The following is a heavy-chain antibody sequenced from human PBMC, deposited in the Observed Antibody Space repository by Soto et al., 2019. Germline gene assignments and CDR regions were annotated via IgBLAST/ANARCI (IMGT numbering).Heavy chain of an antibody. CDR3: ARDRGYYDSSGDYYYYGMDV. V-gene: IGHV1-69*01. J-gene: IGHJ6*02. Sequence: QVQLVQSGAEVKKPVSSVKVSCKASGGTFSSYAISWVRQAPGQGLEWMGGIIPIFGTANYAQKFQGRVTITADESTITAYMELSSLRSEDTAVYYCARDRGYYDSSGDYYYYGMDVWGQGTTVTVSS. CDR1: GGTFSSYA. D-gene: IGHD3-22*01. CDR2: IIPIFGTA.